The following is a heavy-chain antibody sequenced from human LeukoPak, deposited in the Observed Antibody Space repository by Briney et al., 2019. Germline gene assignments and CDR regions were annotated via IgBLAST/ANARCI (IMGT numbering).Heavy chain of an antibody. V-gene: IGHV4-4*07. Sequence: PSETLSLTCTVSGGSISSYYWSWIRQPAGKGLEWIGRIYTSESTNYNPSLKSRVTMSVDTSKNQFSLKLSSVTAADTAVYYCARDQSNYYDSSGYFPVGLDAFDIWGQGTMVTVSS. CDR3: ARDQSNYYDSSGYFPVGLDAFDI. CDR2: IYTSEST. J-gene: IGHJ3*02. D-gene: IGHD3-22*01. CDR1: GGSISSYY.